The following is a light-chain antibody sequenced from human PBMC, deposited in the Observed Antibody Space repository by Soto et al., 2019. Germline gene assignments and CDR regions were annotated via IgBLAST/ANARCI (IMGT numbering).Light chain of an antibody. CDR1: SSNIGNNP. Sequence: QSVLTQPPSASGTPGQSVTISCSGNSSNIGNNPVNWYQQLPGTAPKLLIYSSNQRPSGVPYRISGSKSGASASLAITGLQSYDEADYYCGTWDDSLKSYMFGGGTKLTVL. CDR2: SSN. CDR3: GTWDDSLKSYM. V-gene: IGLV1-44*01. J-gene: IGLJ3*02.